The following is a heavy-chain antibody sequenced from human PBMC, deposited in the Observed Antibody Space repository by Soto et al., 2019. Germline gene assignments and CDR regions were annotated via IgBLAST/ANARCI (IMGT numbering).Heavy chain of an antibody. D-gene: IGHD2-8*01. J-gene: IGHJ4*02. CDR2: INAHSGDA. CDR3: ACAPNEWYFDF. Sequence: QVQLVQSGAEVKKPGASVKVSCKASGYTFSSPGVTWVRQAPGQGLEWLGWINAHSGDAKFAQNFQGRLTITTDTSTNKAYMELRSLRSDDTAVYFCACAPNEWYFDFWGQGTLVTVSS. CDR1: GYTFSSPG. V-gene: IGHV1-18*01.